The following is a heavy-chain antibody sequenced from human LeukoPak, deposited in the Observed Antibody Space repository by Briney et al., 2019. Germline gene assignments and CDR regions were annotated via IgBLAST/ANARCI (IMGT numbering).Heavy chain of an antibody. CDR1: GFIFNTHW. CDR2: SSTDGSDR. CDR3: ARMSGWAAPRNWYFDL. V-gene: IGHV3-74*03. J-gene: IGHJ2*01. D-gene: IGHD6-19*01. Sequence: PGGSLRLSCVASGFIFNTHWMHWVRLVPGQGLEGVSRSSTDGSDRAYGDSVRGRFTVSRDNAKNTLYLQMSGLRVDDTAVYFCARMSGWAAPRNWYFDLWGRGTLVTVSS.